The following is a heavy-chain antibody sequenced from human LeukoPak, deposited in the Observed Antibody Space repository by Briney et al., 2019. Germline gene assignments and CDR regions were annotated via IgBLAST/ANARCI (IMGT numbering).Heavy chain of an antibody. V-gene: IGHV3-48*03. J-gene: IGHJ4*02. D-gene: IGHD5-24*01. Sequence: SGGSLRLSCAASGFTFSSYEMNWVRQAPGKGLEWVSYISSSGSTIYYADSVKGRFTISRDNAKNSLYLQMNSLRAEDTAVYYCARAPRRDGYNSGYWGPGTLVTVSS. CDR2: ISSSGSTI. CDR3: ARAPRRDGYNSGY. CDR1: GFTFSSYE.